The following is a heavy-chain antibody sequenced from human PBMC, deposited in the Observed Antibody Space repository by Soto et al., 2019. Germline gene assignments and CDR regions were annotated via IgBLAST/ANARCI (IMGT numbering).Heavy chain of an antibody. D-gene: IGHD6-13*01. CDR1: GGYISSGGYY. J-gene: IGHJ4*02. CDR2: IYYSGST. Sequence: SETMSVTCTVAGGYISSGGYYWSWISQHPGKGLEWIGYIYYSGSTYYNPSLKSRVTISVDTSKNQFSLKLSSVTAADTAVYYCARDNGQQLALDYWGQGTLVTVSS. V-gene: IGHV4-31*03. CDR3: ARDNGQQLALDY.